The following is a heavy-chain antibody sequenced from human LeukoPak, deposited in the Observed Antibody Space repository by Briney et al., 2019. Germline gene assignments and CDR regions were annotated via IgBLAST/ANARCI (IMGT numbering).Heavy chain of an antibody. V-gene: IGHV3-30*03. CDR2: ISYDGSNK. CDR1: GFTFSSYG. J-gene: IGHJ4*02. Sequence: GRSLRLSCAASGFTFSSYGMHWVRQAPGKGLEWVAVISYDGSNKYYADSVKGRFTISRDNSKNTLYLQMNSLRAEDTAVYYCARGDSSHDYWGQGTLVTVSS. CDR3: ARGDSSHDY. D-gene: IGHD2-21*02.